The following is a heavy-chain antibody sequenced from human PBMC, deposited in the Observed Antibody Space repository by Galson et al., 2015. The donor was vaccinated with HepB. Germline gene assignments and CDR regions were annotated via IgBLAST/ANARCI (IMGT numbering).Heavy chain of an antibody. CDR3: ARGPSSSWDYYFDY. Sequence: SVKVSCKASGYTFTGYYMHWVRQAPGQGLEWMGWINPNSGGTNYAQKFQGWVTMTRDTSISTAYMELSRLRSDDTAVYYCARGPSSSWDYYFDYWGQGTLVTVSS. J-gene: IGHJ4*02. CDR2: INPNSGGT. CDR1: GYTFTGYY. D-gene: IGHD6-13*01. V-gene: IGHV1-2*04.